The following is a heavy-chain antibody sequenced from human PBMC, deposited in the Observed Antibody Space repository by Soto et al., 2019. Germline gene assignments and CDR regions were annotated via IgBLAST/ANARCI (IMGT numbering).Heavy chain of an antibody. J-gene: IGHJ6*02. CDR1: GGSFSGYY. CDR2: INHSGST. D-gene: IGHD3-3*01. V-gene: IGHV4-34*01. CDR3: ARVGYDFWSGYPTYYYYGMDV. Sequence: QVQLQQWGAGLLKPSETLSLTCAVYGGSFSGYYWSWIRQPPGKGLEWIGEINHSGSTNYNPSLKSRVTILVDTSKNQFSLKLSSVTAADTAVYYCARVGYDFWSGYPTYYYYGMDVWGQGTTVTVSS.